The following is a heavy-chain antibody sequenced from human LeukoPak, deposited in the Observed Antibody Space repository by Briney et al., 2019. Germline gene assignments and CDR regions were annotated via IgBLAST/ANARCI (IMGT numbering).Heavy chain of an antibody. V-gene: IGHV1-2*04. Sequence: ASVKVSCKASGYTFTGYYMHWVRQAPGQGLEWMGWINPNSGGTNYAQKFQGWVTMTRDTSISTAYMELSRLRSDGTAVYYCARSPLDSSGYVDYWGQGTLVTVSS. CDR3: ARSPLDSSGYVDY. J-gene: IGHJ4*02. CDR1: GYTFTGYY. D-gene: IGHD3-22*01. CDR2: INPNSGGT.